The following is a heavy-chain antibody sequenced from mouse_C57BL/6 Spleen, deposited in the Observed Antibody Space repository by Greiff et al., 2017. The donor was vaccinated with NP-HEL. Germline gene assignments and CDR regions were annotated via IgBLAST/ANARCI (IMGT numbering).Heavy chain of an antibody. V-gene: IGHV1-80*01. Sequence: QVQLQQSGAELVKPGASVKISCKASGYAFSSYWMNWVKQRPGKGLEWIGQIYPGDGDTNYNGKFKGKATLTADKSSSTAYMQLSSLTSEDSAVYFCARGGGPYYGYDGWYFDVWGTGTTVTVSS. CDR2: IYPGDGDT. CDR1: GYAFSSYW. D-gene: IGHD2-2*01. CDR3: ARGGGPYYGYDGWYFDV. J-gene: IGHJ1*03.